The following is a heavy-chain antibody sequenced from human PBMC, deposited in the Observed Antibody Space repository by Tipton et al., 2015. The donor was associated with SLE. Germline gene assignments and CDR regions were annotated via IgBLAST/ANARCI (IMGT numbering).Heavy chain of an antibody. V-gene: IGHV3-11*01. D-gene: IGHD3-10*01. CDR2: ISSSGSTI. J-gene: IGHJ4*02. CDR1: GFTSSDYY. Sequence: GSLRLSCAASGFTSSDYYMSWIRQAPGKGPEWVSYISSSGSTIYYADSVKGRFTISRDNAKNSLYLQMNSLRAEDTAVYYCASKTRSGAIDYWGQGTLVTVSS. CDR3: ASKTRSGAIDY.